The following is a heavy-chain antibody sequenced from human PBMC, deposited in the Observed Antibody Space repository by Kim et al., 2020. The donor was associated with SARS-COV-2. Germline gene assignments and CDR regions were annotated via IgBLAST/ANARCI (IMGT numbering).Heavy chain of an antibody. V-gene: IGHV3-48*03. Sequence: GGSLRLSCAASGFTFSSYEMNWVRQAPGKGLEWVSYISSSGSTIYYADSVKGRFTISRDNAKNSLYLQMNSLRAEDTAVYYCARDGFGADYYYYGMDVWGQGTTVTVSS. CDR1: GFTFSSYE. CDR3: ARDGFGADYYYYGMDV. J-gene: IGHJ6*02. D-gene: IGHD3-16*01. CDR2: ISSSGSTI.